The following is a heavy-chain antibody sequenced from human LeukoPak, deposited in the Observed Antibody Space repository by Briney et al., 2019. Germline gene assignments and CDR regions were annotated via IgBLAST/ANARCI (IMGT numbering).Heavy chain of an antibody. Sequence: GGSLRLSCAASGFTFSSYAMHWVRQAPGKGLEWVAVISYDGSNKYYADSVKGRFTISRDNSKNTLYLQMNSLRAEDTAVYYCASPKRRSGTAPFDYWGQGTLVTVSS. D-gene: IGHD1-1*01. V-gene: IGHV3-30*04. CDR3: ASPKRRSGTAPFDY. CDR1: GFTFSSYA. J-gene: IGHJ4*02. CDR2: ISYDGSNK.